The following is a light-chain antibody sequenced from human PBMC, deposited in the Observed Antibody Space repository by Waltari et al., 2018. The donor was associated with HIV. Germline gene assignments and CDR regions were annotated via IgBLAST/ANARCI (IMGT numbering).Light chain of an antibody. V-gene: IGLV2-14*01. J-gene: IGLJ2*01. CDR3: SSYTSSSLVV. CDR1: SSDGGGYNY. CDR2: EVS. Sequence: QSALTQPASVSGSPGQSITISCTGTSSDGGGYNYVPWYQQHPGKAPKLMIYEVSNRPSGVSNRFAGSKSGNTASLTISGLQAEDEADYYCSSYTSSSLVVFGGGTKLTVL.